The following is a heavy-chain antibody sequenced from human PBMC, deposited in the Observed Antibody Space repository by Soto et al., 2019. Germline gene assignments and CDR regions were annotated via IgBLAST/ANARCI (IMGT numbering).Heavy chain of an antibody. Sequence: QVQLVESGGGVVQPGRSLRLSCAASGFTFNSYAMHWVRQAPGKGLEWVAVISFDGSNKYYADSVKGRFTVSRDNSKDTLFLQMNSLRVEDTAVYYCAKDHSNRLRYFDLWGRGTLFTVSS. V-gene: IGHV3-30*18. CDR3: AKDHSNRLRYFDL. CDR1: GFTFNSYA. D-gene: IGHD6-13*01. J-gene: IGHJ2*01. CDR2: ISFDGSNK.